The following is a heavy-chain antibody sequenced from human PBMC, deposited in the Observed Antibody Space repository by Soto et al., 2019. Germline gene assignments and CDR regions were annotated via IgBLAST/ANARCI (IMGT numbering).Heavy chain of an antibody. CDR2: ISYSGST. CDR3: ARDRAGALYFDY. D-gene: IGHD6-13*01. CDR1: GGSISSGGYY. J-gene: IGHJ4*02. Sequence: QVQLQESGPGLVKPSQTLSLTCTVSGGSISSGGYYWSWIRQHPGKGLEWIGYISYSGSTYYNPSLKSRVTISVDTSKNQFSLKLSSVTAADTAVYYCARDRAGALYFDYWGQGTLVTVSS. V-gene: IGHV4-31*03.